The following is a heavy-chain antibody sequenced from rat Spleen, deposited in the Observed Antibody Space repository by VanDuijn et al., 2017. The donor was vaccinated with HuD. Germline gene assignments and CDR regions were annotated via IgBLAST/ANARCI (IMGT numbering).Heavy chain of an antibody. D-gene: IGHD4-3*01. CDR2: INKDSSTI. J-gene: IGHJ2*01. CDR3: VREAFGVDY. V-gene: IGHV4-2*01. Sequence: GLEWIGEINKDSSTIKYTPSLKEKLTISRDNAQHTLYLQMCKLGSEDTAIYYCVREAFGVDYWGQGVMVTVSS.